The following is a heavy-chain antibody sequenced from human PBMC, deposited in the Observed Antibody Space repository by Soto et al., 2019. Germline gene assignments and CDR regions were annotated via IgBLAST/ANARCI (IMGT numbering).Heavy chain of an antibody. J-gene: IGHJ5*02. CDR2: IHSSGST. CDR1: GASMNSYH. Sequence: LETLSLTCTVSGASMNSYHWSWIRQPAGKGLEWIGHIHSSGSTNYNPSLKSRVTMSVDTSKNQFSLRLMSLTAADTAVYYCARDQGVAAAGITWFDPWGQGSLVTVSS. D-gene: IGHD6-13*01. CDR3: ARDQGVAAAGITWFDP. V-gene: IGHV4-4*07.